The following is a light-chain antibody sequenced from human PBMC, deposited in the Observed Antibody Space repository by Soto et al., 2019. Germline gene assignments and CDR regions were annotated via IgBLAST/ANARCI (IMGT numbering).Light chain of an antibody. CDR1: SSDIGSYDH. V-gene: IGLV2-14*03. CDR2: AVS. J-gene: IGLJ1*01. Sequence: QSALTQPASVSGSPGQSITISCSGTSSDIGSYDHVAWYQQFPGKSPKLIIYAVSDRPSGVSDRFSGSKSGISASLTISGLQTEDEADYYCISYTDRQSYISGNGTKVTVL. CDR3: ISYTDRQSYI.